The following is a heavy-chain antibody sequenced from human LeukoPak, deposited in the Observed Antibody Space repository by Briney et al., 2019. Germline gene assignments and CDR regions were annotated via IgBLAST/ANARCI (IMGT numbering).Heavy chain of an antibody. CDR3: AKAVEGIVATALYYYYYGMDV. V-gene: IGHV3-23*01. CDR2: ISGSGGST. J-gene: IGHJ6*02. D-gene: IGHD5-12*01. CDR1: GFTFSSYA. Sequence: GGSLRLSCAASGFTFSSYAMHWVRQAPGKGLEWVSAISGSGGSTYYADSVKGWFTISRDNSKNTLYLQMNSLRAEDTAVYYCAKAVEGIVATALYYYYYGMDVWGQGTTVTVSS.